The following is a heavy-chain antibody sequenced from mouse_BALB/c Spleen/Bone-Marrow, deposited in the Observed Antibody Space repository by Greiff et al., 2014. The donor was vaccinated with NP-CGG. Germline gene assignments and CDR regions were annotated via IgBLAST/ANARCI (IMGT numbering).Heavy chain of an antibody. V-gene: IGHV1S41*01. CDR3: ARGSYYYGSSSPWFAY. CDR1: GYTFTSYW. D-gene: IGHD1-1*01. J-gene: IGHJ3*01. CDR2: ISPGSGTT. Sequence: DLVKPGASVKLSCKASGYTFTSYWVNWIKKRPGQGLGWVGRISPGSGTTYYNEMVKGKATLTVDTSSTTAYIQLSSLSSEDSAVYFCARGSYYYGSSSPWFAYWGQGTLVTVSA.